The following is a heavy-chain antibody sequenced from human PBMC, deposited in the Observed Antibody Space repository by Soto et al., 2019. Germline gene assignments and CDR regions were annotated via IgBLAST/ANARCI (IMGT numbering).Heavy chain of an antibody. CDR2: IDESGDS. D-gene: IGHD1-1*01. J-gene: IGHJ4*02. V-gene: IGHV4-39*02. Sequence: SDTLSLTCTASGGPIRSSSHYWGWIRQSPGTGLEWIGSIDESGDSYYNPSLKSRVTILVDTSKNQFSLELMSVTGADSAIYYCAREGGYVDYWGQGTLVTVSS. CDR1: GGPIRSSSHY. CDR3: AREGGYVDY.